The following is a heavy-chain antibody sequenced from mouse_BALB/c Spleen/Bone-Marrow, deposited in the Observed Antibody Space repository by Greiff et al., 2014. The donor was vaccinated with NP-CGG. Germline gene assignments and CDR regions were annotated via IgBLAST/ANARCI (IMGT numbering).Heavy chain of an antibody. V-gene: IGHV14-3*02. CDR3: VPYYYGSSQFAY. Sequence: VQLQQSGAELVKPGASVKLSCTASGFNIKDTYMHWVEQRPEQGLEWIGRIDPANGNTKYDPKFQGKATITADTSSNTAYLQLSSLTSEDTAVYYCVPYYYGSSQFAYWGQGTLVTVSA. CDR2: IDPANGNT. J-gene: IGHJ3*01. D-gene: IGHD1-1*01. CDR1: GFNIKDTY.